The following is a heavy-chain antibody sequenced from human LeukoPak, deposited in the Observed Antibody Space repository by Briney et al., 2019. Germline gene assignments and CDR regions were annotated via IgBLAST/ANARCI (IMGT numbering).Heavy chain of an antibody. D-gene: IGHD3-10*01. CDR3: VRDRGWFHFDL. CDR2: ISYDGSNK. Sequence: GGSLRLSCAASGFTFSSYAMHWVCQAPGKGLEWVAVISYDGSNKYYADSVKGRFTISRDNSKNTLYLQMNSLRAGDTAVYYCVRDRGWFHFDLWGQGTLVTVSS. V-gene: IGHV3-30-3*01. CDR1: GFTFSSYA. J-gene: IGHJ4*02.